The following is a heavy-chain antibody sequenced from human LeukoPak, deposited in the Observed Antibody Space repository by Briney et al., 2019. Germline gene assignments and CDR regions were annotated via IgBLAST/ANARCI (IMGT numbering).Heavy chain of an antibody. CDR2: IYHSGST. Sequence: PSETLSLTCTVSGGSIRSSYYYWGWLRQPPGKGLEWIGEIYHSGSTNYNPSLKSRVTISVDKSKNQFSLKLSSVTAADTAVYYCATWRQYHALDIWGQGTMVTVSS. V-gene: IGHV4-39*07. CDR3: ATWRQYHALDI. J-gene: IGHJ3*02. D-gene: IGHD1-1*01. CDR1: GGSIRSSYYY.